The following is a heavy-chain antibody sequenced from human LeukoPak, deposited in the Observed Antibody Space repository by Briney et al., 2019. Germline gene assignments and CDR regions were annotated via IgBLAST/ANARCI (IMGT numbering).Heavy chain of an antibody. V-gene: IGHV4-34*01. CDR2: IHHGGST. CDR3: AREPDRIQFDT. CDR1: GGSLSADF. J-gene: IGHJ5*02. Sequence: SETLSLTCAVYGGSLSADFWSWIRQPPGKGLERIGDIHHGGSTKYNPSLESRVTISVDTSKNQFSLRLTSVTAADTAVYYCAREPDRIQFDTWGQGALVTVSS. D-gene: IGHD1-14*01.